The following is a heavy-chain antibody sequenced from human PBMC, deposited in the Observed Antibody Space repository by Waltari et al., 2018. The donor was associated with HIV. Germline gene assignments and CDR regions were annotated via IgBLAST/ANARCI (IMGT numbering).Heavy chain of an antibody. Sequence: EVQLLESGGGLVQPGGSLRLPCAASGFTFSTYARSWVRQAPVMGLEWVSAISGSGGSTYYADSVKGRFTISRDNSKNTLYLQMNSLRAEDTAVYYCAKTGPGPAATMADAFDIWGQGTMVTVSS. CDR2: ISGSGGST. V-gene: IGHV3-23*01. J-gene: IGHJ3*02. CDR3: AKTGPGPAATMADAFDI. CDR1: GFTFSTYA. D-gene: IGHD2-2*01.